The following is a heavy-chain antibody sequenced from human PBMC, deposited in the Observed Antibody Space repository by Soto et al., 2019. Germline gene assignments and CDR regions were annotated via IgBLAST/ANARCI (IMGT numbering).Heavy chain of an antibody. J-gene: IGHJ3*02. V-gene: IGHV1-2*02. D-gene: IGHD6-19*01. CDR2: INPNSGGT. Sequence: ASVKVSCKASGYAFTGYYMHWVRQAPGQGLEWMGWINPNSGGTNYAQKFQGRVTMTRDTSISTAYMERSRLRSDDTAVYYCARDLEAVAGTDAFDIWGQGTMVPSPQ. CDR1: GYAFTGYY. CDR3: ARDLEAVAGTDAFDI.